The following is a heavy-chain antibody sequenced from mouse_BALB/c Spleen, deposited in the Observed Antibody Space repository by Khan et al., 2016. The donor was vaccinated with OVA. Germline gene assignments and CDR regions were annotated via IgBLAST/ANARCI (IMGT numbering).Heavy chain of an antibody. CDR1: GFSLTSNG. J-gene: IGHJ2*01. Sequence: VQLQESGPGLVAPSQSLSITCTVSGFSLTSNGVSWVRQPPGKGLEWLGVIWGDGSINYHSVLKTRLSSSKDNSKGQVFLKLNSLQTDDTATYYCAKLRVFYFDYWGQGTTLTVSS. CDR3: AKLRVFYFDY. CDR2: IWGDGSI. V-gene: IGHV2-3*01.